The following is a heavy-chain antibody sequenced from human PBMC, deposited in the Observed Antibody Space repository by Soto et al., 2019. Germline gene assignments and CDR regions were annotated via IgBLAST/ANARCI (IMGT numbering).Heavy chain of an antibody. J-gene: IGHJ4*02. Sequence: SVKVSCKASGGTFSSYAISWVRQAPGQGLEWMGGIIPIFGTANYAQKFQGRVTITADESTSTAYMELSSLRSEDTAVYYCASGYCSGGSLSTGGGGPFDYWGQGTLVTVSS. CDR1: GGTFSSYA. CDR2: IIPIFGTA. V-gene: IGHV1-69*13. CDR3: ASGYCSGGSLSTGGGGPFDY. D-gene: IGHD2-15*01.